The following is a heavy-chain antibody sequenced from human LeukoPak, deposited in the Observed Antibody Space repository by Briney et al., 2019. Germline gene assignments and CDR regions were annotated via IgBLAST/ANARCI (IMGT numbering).Heavy chain of an antibody. D-gene: IGHD6-19*01. V-gene: IGHV4-31*03. CDR1: GGSISSGGYY. CDR3: ARVEQWLNRFDP. Sequence: SETLSLTCTVSGGSISSGGYYWSWIRQHPGKGLEWIGYIYYSGSTYYNPSLKSRVTISVDTSKNQFSLKLSSVTAADTAVYYCARVEQWLNRFDPWGQGTLVTVSS. CDR2: IYYSGST. J-gene: IGHJ5*02.